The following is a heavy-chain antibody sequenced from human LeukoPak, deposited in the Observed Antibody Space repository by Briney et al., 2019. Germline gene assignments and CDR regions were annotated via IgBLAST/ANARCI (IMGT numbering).Heavy chain of an antibody. CDR2: INHSGST. Sequence: PGGSLRLSCAASGFTFSGHWITWVRQPPGKGLEWIGEINHSGSTNYNPSLKSRVTISVDTSKNQFSLKLSSVTAADTAVYYCARPAPYCSSTSCYRRYAFDIWGQGTMVTVSS. J-gene: IGHJ3*02. V-gene: IGHV4-34*01. CDR1: GFTFSGHW. CDR3: ARPAPYCSSTSCYRRYAFDI. D-gene: IGHD2-2*01.